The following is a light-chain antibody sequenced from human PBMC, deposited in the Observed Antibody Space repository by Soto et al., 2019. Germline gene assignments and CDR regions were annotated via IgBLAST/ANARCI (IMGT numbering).Light chain of an antibody. J-gene: IGKJ4*01. CDR2: WAS. CDR3: HQYHTIPRT. CDR1: QSILYSSNNKNY. V-gene: IGKV4-1*01. Sequence: DIVMTQSPDSLAVSLGERATINCKSSQSILYSSNNKNYLAWYQQKPGQPPKLLIYWASTRESGVPDRFSGSGSGTDFTLTISSLQAEDVAVYYCHQYHTIPRTFGGGTKVEIK.